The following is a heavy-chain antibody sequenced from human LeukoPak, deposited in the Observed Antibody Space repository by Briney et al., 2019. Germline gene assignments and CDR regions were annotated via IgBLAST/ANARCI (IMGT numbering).Heavy chain of an antibody. D-gene: IGHD6-19*01. CDR2: IKQDGREK. Sequence: GGSLRLSCAASGSTLSEFWMNWVRQAPGKGLEWVANIKQDGREKNYVDSLKGRFTISRDNAKNSAYLQMNNLRVDDTAVYYCVGGYGWLPDYWGQGTLVTVSS. CDR3: VGGYGWLPDY. J-gene: IGHJ4*02. CDR1: GSTLSEFW. V-gene: IGHV3-7*04.